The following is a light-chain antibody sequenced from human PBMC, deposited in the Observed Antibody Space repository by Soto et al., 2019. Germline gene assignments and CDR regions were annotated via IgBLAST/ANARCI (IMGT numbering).Light chain of an antibody. V-gene: IGKV3-11*01. CDR2: DAS. CDR3: QQRTSWPPIT. J-gene: IGKJ4*01. Sequence: EIVLTQSPATLSLSPGERATLSCRASQSVGTYLAWYQQKPGQPPRLLIYDASNRATGIPARFSGSGSGTDFTLTISSLEPEDFAVYCCQQRTSWPPITFGGETNEQIK. CDR1: QSVGTY.